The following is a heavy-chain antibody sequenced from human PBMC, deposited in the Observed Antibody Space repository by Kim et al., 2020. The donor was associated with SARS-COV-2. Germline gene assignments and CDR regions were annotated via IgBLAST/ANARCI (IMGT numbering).Heavy chain of an antibody. V-gene: IGHV1-18*04. J-gene: IGHJ3*02. CDR3: AVPLSVAVAGDDAFDI. CDR1: GYTFTSYG. CDR2: ISAYNGNT. D-gene: IGHD6-19*01. Sequence: ASVKVSCKASGYTFTSYGISWVRQAPGQGLEWMGWISAYNGNTNYAQKLQGRVTMTTDTSTSTAYMELRSLRSDDTAVYYCAVPLSVAVAGDDAFDIWGQGTMVTVSS.